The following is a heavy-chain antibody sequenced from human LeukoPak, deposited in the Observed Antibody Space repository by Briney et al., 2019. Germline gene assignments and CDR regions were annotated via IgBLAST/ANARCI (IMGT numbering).Heavy chain of an antibody. CDR1: GFTFSTYS. CDR3: ARDYKGLSEY. Sequence: GRSLRLSCAASGFTFSTYSMNWVRQAPGKGLEWVSSISSDSNYIYYADSVKGRFTISRDNAKDSLYLHMNTLRAEDTAVYYCARDYKGLSEYWGQGTLVTVSS. J-gene: IGHJ4*02. D-gene: IGHD1-1*01. V-gene: IGHV3-21*01. CDR2: ISSDSNYI.